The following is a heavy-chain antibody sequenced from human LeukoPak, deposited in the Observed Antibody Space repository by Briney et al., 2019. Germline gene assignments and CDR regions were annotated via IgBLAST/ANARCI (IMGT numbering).Heavy chain of an antibody. J-gene: IGHJ4*02. CDR3: ARHQVAGTCFDY. CDR1: GGSISSYY. D-gene: IGHD6-19*01. CDR2: IYYSGST. Sequence: PSETLSLTCTVSGGSISSYYWSWIRQPPGKGLEWIGYIYYSGSTNYNPSLKSRATISVDTSKNQFSLKLSSVTAADTAVYYCARHQVAGTCFDYWGQGTLVTVSS. V-gene: IGHV4-59*08.